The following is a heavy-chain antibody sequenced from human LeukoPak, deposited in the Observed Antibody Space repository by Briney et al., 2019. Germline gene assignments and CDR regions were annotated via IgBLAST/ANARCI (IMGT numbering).Heavy chain of an antibody. CDR3: ARDRSTEGSGWYYFDY. CDR2: VYYSGST. D-gene: IGHD6-19*01. J-gene: IGHJ4*02. V-gene: IGHV4-59*12. CDR1: GDFITASY. Sequence: PSETLSLTCTVSGDFITASYWSWIRQPPGKGLEWIGYVYYSGSTEYNPSLRSRVTISVDTSKNQFSLKLSSVTAAATAVYYCARDRSTEGSGWYYFDYWGQGTLVTVSS.